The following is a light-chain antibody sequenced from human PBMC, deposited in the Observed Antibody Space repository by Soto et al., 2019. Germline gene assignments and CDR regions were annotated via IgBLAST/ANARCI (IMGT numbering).Light chain of an antibody. J-gene: IGKJ1*01. Sequence: DIQMTQSPSSLSASVGDRVTITCRASRDISKSLAWYQQKPGKVPKLLIYGASTLQPGAPSRFSGSGSGTDFTLTISSLQPEDVATYYCQKYNSAPWTFGQGTKVELK. CDR1: RDISKS. CDR3: QKYNSAPWT. CDR2: GAS. V-gene: IGKV1-27*01.